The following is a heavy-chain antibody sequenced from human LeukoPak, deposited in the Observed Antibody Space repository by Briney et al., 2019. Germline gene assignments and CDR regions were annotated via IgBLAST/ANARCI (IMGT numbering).Heavy chain of an antibody. D-gene: IGHD6-19*01. Sequence: GGSLRLSCAASGFTFSDYYMSWVRQAPGKGLEWVSYISSSGSTIYYADSVKGRFTISRDNAKNSLYLQMNSLRAEDTAVYYCARGALIAVAGRAFDIWGQGTMVTVSS. CDR1: GFTFSDYY. CDR2: ISSSGSTI. V-gene: IGHV3-11*01. CDR3: ARGALIAVAGRAFDI. J-gene: IGHJ3*02.